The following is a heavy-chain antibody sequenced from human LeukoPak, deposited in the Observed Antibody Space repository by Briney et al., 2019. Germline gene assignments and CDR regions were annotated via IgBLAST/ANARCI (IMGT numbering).Heavy chain of an antibody. J-gene: IGHJ4*02. CDR2: ISGSGGTT. CDR1: GFIFYSYA. V-gene: IGHV3-23*01. D-gene: IGHD3-10*01. Sequence: GGSLRLSCAASGFIFYSYAMSWVRQAPGEGLEWVPSISGSGGTTHFTDSVKGRFTISRDNSNSTLHPQMDSLRAEDTAVYYCARSPWFGESASFDYWGQGILVTVSS. CDR3: ARSPWFGESASFDY.